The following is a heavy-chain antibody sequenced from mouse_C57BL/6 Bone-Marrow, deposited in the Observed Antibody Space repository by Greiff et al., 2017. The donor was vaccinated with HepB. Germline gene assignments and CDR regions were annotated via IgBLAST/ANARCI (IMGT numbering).Heavy chain of an antibody. CDR3: ARKIYYYGSSYRYFDV. Sequence: VQLVESGPELVKPGASVKISCKASGYAFSSSWMNWVKQRPGKGLEWIGRIYPGDGDTNYNGKFKGKATLTADKSSSTAYMQLSSLTSEDSAVYFCARKIYYYGSSYRYFDVWGTGTTVTVSS. D-gene: IGHD1-1*01. J-gene: IGHJ1*03. CDR2: IYPGDGDT. CDR1: GYAFSSSW. V-gene: IGHV1-82*01.